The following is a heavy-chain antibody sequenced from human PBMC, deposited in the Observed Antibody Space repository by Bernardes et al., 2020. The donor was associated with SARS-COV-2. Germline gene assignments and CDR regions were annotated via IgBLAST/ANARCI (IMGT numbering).Heavy chain of an antibody. CDR3: ARAGYGSGSYFPGEPNYYYYYGMDV. V-gene: IGHV1-2*04. CDR2: INPNSGGT. Sequence: ASVKVSCKASGYTFTGYYMHWVRQAPGQGLEWMGWINPNSGGTNYAQKFQGWVTMTRDTSISTAYMELSRLRSDDTAVYYCARAGYGSGSYFPGEPNYYYYYGMDVWGQGTTVTVSS. CDR1: GYTFTGYY. D-gene: IGHD3-10*01. J-gene: IGHJ6*02.